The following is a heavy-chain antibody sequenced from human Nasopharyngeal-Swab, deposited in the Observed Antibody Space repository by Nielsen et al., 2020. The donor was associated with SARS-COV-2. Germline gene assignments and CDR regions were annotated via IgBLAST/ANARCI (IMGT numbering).Heavy chain of an antibody. D-gene: IGHD6-19*01. J-gene: IGHJ4*02. CDR2: ISSSSSYI. Sequence: GGSLRLSCAASGFTFSSYSMNWVRQAPGKGLEWVSSISSSSSYIYYADSVKGRFTISRDNAKNSLYLQMNSLRAEDTAVYYCAREVSLYSSGWTGFDYWGQGTLVTVSS. CDR1: GFTFSSYS. V-gene: IGHV3-21*01. CDR3: AREVSLYSSGWTGFDY.